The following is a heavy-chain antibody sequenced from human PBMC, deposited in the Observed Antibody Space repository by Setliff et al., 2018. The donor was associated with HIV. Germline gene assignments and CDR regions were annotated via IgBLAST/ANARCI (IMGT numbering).Heavy chain of an antibody. Sequence: GESPKISCAASGLTVSSNYMSWVRQAPGKGLEWVSVIYTGTGTYYADSVKGRFTISRDNSKNTLYLQMNSLRVEDTAVYYCARDRFMNWYSDLWGRGTLVTVSS. CDR1: GLTVSSNY. CDR3: ARDRFMNWYSDL. V-gene: IGHV3-66*02. CDR2: IYTGTGT. D-gene: IGHD3-16*01. J-gene: IGHJ2*01.